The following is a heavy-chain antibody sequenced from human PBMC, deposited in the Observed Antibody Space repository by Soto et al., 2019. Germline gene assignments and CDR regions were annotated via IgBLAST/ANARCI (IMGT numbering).Heavy chain of an antibody. CDR2: IKSKTDGGTT. Sequence: PGGSLRLSCAASGFTFSNAWMSWVRQAPGKGLEWVGRIKSKTDGGTTDYAAPVKGRFTISRDDSKNTLYLQMNSLKTEDTAVYYCTTSHFIAVAGDYYGMDVWGQGTTVTVSS. J-gene: IGHJ6*02. CDR3: TTSHFIAVAGDYYGMDV. CDR1: GFTFSNAW. D-gene: IGHD6-19*01. V-gene: IGHV3-15*01.